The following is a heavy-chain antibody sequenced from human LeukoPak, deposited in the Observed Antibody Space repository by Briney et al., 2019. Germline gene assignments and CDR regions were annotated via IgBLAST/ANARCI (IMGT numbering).Heavy chain of an antibody. D-gene: IGHD3-22*01. V-gene: IGHV4-39*01. J-gene: IGHJ3*02. CDR2: IYYSGST. CDR3: ARPVGIVDNDAFGI. CDR1: GGSISSYY. Sequence: SETLSLTCTVSGGSISSYYWGWIRQPPGKGLEWIGSIYYSGSTYYNPSLKSRVTISVDTSKNQFSLKLSSVTAADTAVYYCARPVGIVDNDAFGIWGQGTMVTVSS.